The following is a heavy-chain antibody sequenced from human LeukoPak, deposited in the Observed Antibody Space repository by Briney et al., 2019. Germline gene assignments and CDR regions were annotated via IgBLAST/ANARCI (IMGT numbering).Heavy chain of an antibody. V-gene: IGHV4-59*08. Sequence: SETLSLTCTVSSGSISSYYWSWIRQPPGKGLEWIGYIYYSGSANYNPSLKSRVTISVDTSRNQFSLRLRSVTAADTAVYYCARNYDILTGYAWGWWGQGTLVTVSS. CDR3: ARNYDILTGYAWGW. J-gene: IGHJ4*02. CDR2: IYYSGSA. CDR1: SGSISSYY. D-gene: IGHD3-9*01.